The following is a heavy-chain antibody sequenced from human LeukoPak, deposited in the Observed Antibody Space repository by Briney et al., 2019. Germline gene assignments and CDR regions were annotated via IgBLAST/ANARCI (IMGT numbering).Heavy chain of an antibody. CDR2: ISGSGGST. Sequence: PGGSLRLSCAASGFTFSSYAMSWVRQAPGKGLEWVSAISGSGGSTYYADSVKGRFTISGDNSKNTLYLQMNSLRAEDTAVYYCAKAPSAQYYYYMDVWGKGTTVTVSS. D-gene: IGHD2-15*01. V-gene: IGHV3-23*01. J-gene: IGHJ6*03. CDR1: GFTFSSYA. CDR3: AKAPSAQYYYYMDV.